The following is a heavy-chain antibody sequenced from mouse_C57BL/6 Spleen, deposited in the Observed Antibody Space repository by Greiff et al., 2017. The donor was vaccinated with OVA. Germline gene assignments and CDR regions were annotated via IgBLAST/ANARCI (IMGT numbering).Heavy chain of an antibody. J-gene: IGHJ2*01. D-gene: IGHD1-1*01. Sequence: VKLQESGAELVKPGASVKISCKASGYAFSSYWMNWVKQRPGKGLEWIGQIYPGDGDTNYNGKFKGKATLPADKSSSTAYMQLSSLTSEDSAVYFCARGGTITTVADFYFDYWGQGTTLTVSS. CDR2: IYPGDGDT. V-gene: IGHV1-80*01. CDR3: ARGGTITTVADFYFDY. CDR1: GYAFSSYW.